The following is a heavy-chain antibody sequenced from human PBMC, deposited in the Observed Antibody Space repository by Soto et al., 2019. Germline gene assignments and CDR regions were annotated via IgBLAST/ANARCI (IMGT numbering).Heavy chain of an antibody. CDR2: MNPNSGNT. CDR3: ARDSRGGITIFGVVHYGMDV. CDR1: GYTFTSYD. J-gene: IGHJ6*02. V-gene: IGHV1-8*01. Sequence: ASVKVSCKASGYTFTSYDINWVRQATGQGLEWMGWMNPNSGNTGYAQKFQGRVTMTRNTSISTAYMELSSLRSEDTAVYYCARDSRGGITIFGVVHYGMDVWGQGTTVTVSS. D-gene: IGHD3-3*01.